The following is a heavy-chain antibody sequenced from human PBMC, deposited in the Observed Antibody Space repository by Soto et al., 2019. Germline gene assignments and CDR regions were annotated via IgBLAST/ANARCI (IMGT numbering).Heavy chain of an antibody. CDR1: RVSFSISG. J-gene: IGHJ3*02. D-gene: IGHD2-15*01. CDR3: AKMWVVAAKSDAFDI. V-gene: IGHV3-30*18. CDR2: ISYDGSNK. Sequence: PGGSIRLSCAACRVSFSISGMHWVRQAPGKGLEWVAVISYDGSNKYYADSVKGRFTISRDNSKNTLYLQMNSLRAEDTAVYYCAKMWVVAAKSDAFDIWGQGTMVTVSS.